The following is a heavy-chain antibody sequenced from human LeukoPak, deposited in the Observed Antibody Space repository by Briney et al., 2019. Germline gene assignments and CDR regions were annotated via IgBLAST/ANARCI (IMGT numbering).Heavy chain of an antibody. CDR1: GYTFTSYY. CDR3: ARGRVTIFGVVEAFDI. Sequence: GASVKVSCKASGYTFTSYYMHWVRQAPGQGLEWMGIINPSGGSTSYAQKFQGRVTMTRDTSTSTVYMELSSLRSEDTAVYYCARGRVTIFGVVEAFDIWGQGTMVTVSS. V-gene: IGHV1-46*01. D-gene: IGHD3-3*01. J-gene: IGHJ3*02. CDR2: INPSGGST.